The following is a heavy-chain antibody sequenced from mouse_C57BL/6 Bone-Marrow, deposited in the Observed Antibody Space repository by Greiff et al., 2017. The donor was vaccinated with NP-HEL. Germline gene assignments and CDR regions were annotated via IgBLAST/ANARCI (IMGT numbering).Heavy chain of an antibody. CDR3: EREDYYGSSYWYFDV. D-gene: IGHD1-1*01. CDR1: GYSFTDYN. CDR2: INPNYGTT. J-gene: IGHJ1*03. Sequence: VQLKQSGPELVKPGASVKISCKASGYSFTDYNMNWVKQSNGKSLEWIGVINPNYGTTSYNQKFKGKATLTVDQSSSTAYMQLNSLTSEDSAVYYCEREDYYGSSYWYFDVWGTGTTVTVSS. V-gene: IGHV1-39*01.